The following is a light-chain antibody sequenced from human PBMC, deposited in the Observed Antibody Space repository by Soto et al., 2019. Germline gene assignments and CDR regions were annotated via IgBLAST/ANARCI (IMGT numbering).Light chain of an antibody. V-gene: IGKV1-12*01. Sequence: DIQMTQSPSSVSASVGDRVTITCRASQDITTWLTWYQQKPGKAPKFLIYAASSLQSGVPSRFNGSGSGTDFTLTISILQPEDFATYYCQQANSFPWTFGQGTKLDIK. CDR2: AAS. J-gene: IGKJ2*02. CDR1: QDITTW. CDR3: QQANSFPWT.